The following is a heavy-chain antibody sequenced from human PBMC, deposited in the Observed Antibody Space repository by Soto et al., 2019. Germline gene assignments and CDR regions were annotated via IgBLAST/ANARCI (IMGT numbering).Heavy chain of an antibody. J-gene: IGHJ4*02. CDR1: GGTFSRYT. CDR3: ARDRQGGLVGATDGDY. D-gene: IGHD1-26*01. V-gene: IGHV1-69*01. CDR2: IIPIFGTA. Sequence: QVQLVQSGAEVKKPGSSVKVSCKASGGTFSRYTITWVRQAPGQGLEWMGGIIPIFGTANYAQKFQGRVTITADESTSTAYMELSSLRSEDTAVYYCARDRQGGLVGATDGDYWGQGTLVTVSS.